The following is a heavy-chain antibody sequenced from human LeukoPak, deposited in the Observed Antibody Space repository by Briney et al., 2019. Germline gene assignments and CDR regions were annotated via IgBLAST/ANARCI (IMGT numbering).Heavy chain of an antibody. Sequence: SETLSLTCTVSGDSISSYYWSWLRQPLGKRLEWIGCISDSGSTNYNPSLKSRVTISVDTSKSQFSLKLSSVTAADTAVFYCAREGRSLRAFDIWGQGTMVTVSS. J-gene: IGHJ3*02. V-gene: IGHV4-4*08. D-gene: IGHD4-23*01. CDR1: GDSISSYY. CDR2: ISDSGST. CDR3: AREGRSLRAFDI.